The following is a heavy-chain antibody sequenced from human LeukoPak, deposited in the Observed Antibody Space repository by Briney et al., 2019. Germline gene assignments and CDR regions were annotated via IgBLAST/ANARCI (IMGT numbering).Heavy chain of an antibody. CDR1: GYTFTSYD. CDR2: ISAYNGNT. Sequence: ASVKVSCKASGYTFTSYDINWVRQATGQGLEWMGWISAYNGNTNYAQKLQGRVTMTTDTSTSTAYMELRSLRSDDTAVYYCARVSGYCFDYWGQGTLVTVSS. V-gene: IGHV1-18*01. CDR3: ARVSGYCFDY. J-gene: IGHJ4*02. D-gene: IGHD3-22*01.